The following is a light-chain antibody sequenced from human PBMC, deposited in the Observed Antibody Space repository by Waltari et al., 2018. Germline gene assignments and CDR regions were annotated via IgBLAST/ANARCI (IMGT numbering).Light chain of an antibody. J-gene: IGKJ1*01. CDR3: QQYCRRRT. V-gene: IGKV4-1*01. CDR1: QRILYVSNDKNY. CDR2: WAS. Sequence: DIVMTQFPDSLAVSLGERATINCKSSQRILYVSNDKNYLAWYQQKPGQPPKLLIDWASIRQSGVPDRFSGSGSGTDFTLTISSLQADDVAVYYCQQYCRRRTFGQGTRLEIK.